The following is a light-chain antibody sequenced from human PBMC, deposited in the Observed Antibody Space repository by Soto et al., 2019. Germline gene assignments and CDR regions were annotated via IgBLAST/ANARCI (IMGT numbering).Light chain of an antibody. Sequence: EIVLTQSPATLSLSPGERPTLSCRASQSVSSYLAWYQQKPGQAPRLLLYDASNRATGITARFSGSGSGTDFTLTISSLDPEDFAVYYGQQRSSWPWTFGQGTNVESK. CDR1: QSVSSY. CDR3: QQRSSWPWT. V-gene: IGKV3-11*01. J-gene: IGKJ1*01. CDR2: DAS.